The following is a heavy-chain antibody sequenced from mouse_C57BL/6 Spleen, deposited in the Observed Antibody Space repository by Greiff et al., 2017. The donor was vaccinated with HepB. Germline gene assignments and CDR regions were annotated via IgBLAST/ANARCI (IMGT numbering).Heavy chain of an antibody. CDR3: ARADYDYYAMDY. D-gene: IGHD1-1*02. CDR1: GYTFTDYN. V-gene: IGHV1-18*01. Sequence: EVQRVESGPELVKPGASVKIPCKASGYTFTDYNMDWVKQSHGKSLEWIGDINPNNGGTIYNQKFKGKATLTVDKSSSTAYMELRSLTSEDTAVYYCARADYDYYAMDYWGQGTSVTVSS. J-gene: IGHJ4*01. CDR2: INPNNGGT.